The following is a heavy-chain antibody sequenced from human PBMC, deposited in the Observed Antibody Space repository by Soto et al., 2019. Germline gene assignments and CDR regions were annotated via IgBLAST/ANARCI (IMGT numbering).Heavy chain of an antibody. CDR3: AREGYTSSSIHSFLDS. V-gene: IGHV1-69*10. CDR1: GGTFSSYG. CDR2: IIPFLGTT. Sequence: ASVKVSCKASGGTFSSYGISWVRQAPGQGLEWMGRIIPFLGTTNYAQNFQDRLTVTADTSTNTAFMELSSPRSDDTAVYYCAREGYTSSSIHSFLDSWGQGTLVTVSS. D-gene: IGHD6-6*01. J-gene: IGHJ4*02.